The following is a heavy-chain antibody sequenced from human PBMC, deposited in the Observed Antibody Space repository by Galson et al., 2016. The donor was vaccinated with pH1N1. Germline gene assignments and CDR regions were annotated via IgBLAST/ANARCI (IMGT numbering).Heavy chain of an antibody. CDR2: IHTGTGDT. CDR3: ATNAFDY. V-gene: IGHV1-3*04. J-gene: IGHJ4*02. CDR1: GYTFIDYP. Sequence: SVKVSCKASGYTFIDYPMHWVRQAPGQGLEWMGWIHTGTGDTRYSPKFQGRVTLTRDTSATTTYLELRGLRFQDTAVFYCATNAFDYWGQGTLVTVSP.